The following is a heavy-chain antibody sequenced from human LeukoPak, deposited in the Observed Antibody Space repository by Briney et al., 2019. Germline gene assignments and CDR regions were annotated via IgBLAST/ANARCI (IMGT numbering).Heavy chain of an antibody. D-gene: IGHD2-21*02. CDR3: ARDRLNRAYCGNDCYSAAFDY. V-gene: IGHV3-30-3*01. CDR2: ISYDGSNK. J-gene: IGHJ4*02. CDR1: GFTFSSYA. Sequence: GGSLRLSCAASGFTFSSYAIHWVRQAPGKGLEWVAVISYDGSNKYYADSVKGRFTISRDDSRNTLYLQMNSLRPEDTAVYYCARDRLNRAYCGNDCYSAAFDYWGQGTLVTVSS.